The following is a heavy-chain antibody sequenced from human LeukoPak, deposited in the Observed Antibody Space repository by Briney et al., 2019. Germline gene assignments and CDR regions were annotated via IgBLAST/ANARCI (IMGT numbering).Heavy chain of an antibody. CDR3: ATDGKRGIVVVGNYYYYGMDV. CDR1: GYTLTELS. CDR2: FDPEDGET. Sequence: GASVKVSCKVSGYTLTELSMHWVRQAPGKGLEWMGGFDPEDGETIYAQKFQGRVTMTKDTSTDTAYMELSSLRSEDTAVYYCATDGKRGIVVVGNYYYYGMDVWGQGTTVTVSS. J-gene: IGHJ6*02. V-gene: IGHV1-24*01. D-gene: IGHD3-22*01.